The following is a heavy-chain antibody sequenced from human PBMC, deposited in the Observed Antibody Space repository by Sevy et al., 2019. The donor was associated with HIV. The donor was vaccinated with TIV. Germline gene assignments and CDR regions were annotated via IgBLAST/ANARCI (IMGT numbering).Heavy chain of an antibody. V-gene: IGHV3-23*01. Sequence: GGSLRLSCAASGFTFSSYAMSWVRQAPGKGLEWVSAISGSGGSTYYADSVKGRFTISRDNSKNTLYLQMNSLRAEDTAVYYCARGNSDIVATTYNWFDPWGQGTLVTVSS. D-gene: IGHD5-12*01. J-gene: IGHJ5*02. CDR2: ISGSGGST. CDR3: ARGNSDIVATTYNWFDP. CDR1: GFTFSSYA.